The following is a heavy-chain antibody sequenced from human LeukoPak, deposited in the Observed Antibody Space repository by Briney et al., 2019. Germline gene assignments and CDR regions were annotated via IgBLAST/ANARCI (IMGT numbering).Heavy chain of an antibody. CDR1: GGPISKYY. D-gene: IGHD5-18*01. Sequence: SETLSLTYTVSGGPISKYYWSWIRQPPGKGLEWIGYIYFSGSTNYNPSLKSRVTISVDTSKNQFSLKLSSVTAADTAVYYCAREDTYYYYMDFLLKGSTVTVSS. J-gene: IGHJ6*03. V-gene: IGHV4-59*01. CDR2: IYFSGST. CDR3: AREDTYYYYMDF.